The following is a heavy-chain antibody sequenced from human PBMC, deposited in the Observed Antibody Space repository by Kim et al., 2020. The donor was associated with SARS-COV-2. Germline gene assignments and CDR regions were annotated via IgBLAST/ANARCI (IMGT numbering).Heavy chain of an antibody. D-gene: IGHD3-10*01. CDR1: GGSISSGGYY. CDR3: ARQPYYYGSGSYGPFDY. V-gene: IGHV4-31*03. CDR2: IYYSGST. Sequence: SETLSLTCTVSGGSISSGGYYWSWIRQHPGKGLEWIGYIYYSGSTYYNPSLKSRVTISVDTSKNQFSLKLSSVTAADTAVYYCARQPYYYGSGSYGPFDYWGQGTLVTVSS. J-gene: IGHJ4*02.